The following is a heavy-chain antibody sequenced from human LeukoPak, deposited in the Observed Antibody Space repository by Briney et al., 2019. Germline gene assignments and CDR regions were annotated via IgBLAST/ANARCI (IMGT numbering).Heavy chain of an antibody. CDR3: AREYITIIGGVFYWFDP. Sequence: SETLSLTCTVSGDSISSGSFYWSWIRQAAGKGLEWIGRVSSSGRTTYNPSLKSRLTISITTSKNQFSLKLSSVTAADTAVYYCAREYITIIGGVFYWFDPWGQGTLVTVTS. CDR2: VSSSGRT. D-gene: IGHD3-10*01. J-gene: IGHJ5*02. V-gene: IGHV4-61*02. CDR1: GDSISSGSFY.